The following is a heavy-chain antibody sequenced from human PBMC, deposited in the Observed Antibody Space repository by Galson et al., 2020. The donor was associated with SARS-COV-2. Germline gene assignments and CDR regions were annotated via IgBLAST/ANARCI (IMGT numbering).Heavy chain of an antibody. J-gene: IGHJ4*02. V-gene: IGHV1-3*04. CDR1: GYTFTSRT. D-gene: IGHD3-10*01. CDR3: ARDLVLRGIIIVDS. CDR2: INTDNDNT. Sequence: ASVKVSCKASGYTFTSRTIHWVRQAPGQRLEWMGWINTDNDNTKYSQKFQGRVTITRDTSASTAYLELSALSSEDTAVYYCARDLVLRGIIIVDSWGQGTLVTVSS.